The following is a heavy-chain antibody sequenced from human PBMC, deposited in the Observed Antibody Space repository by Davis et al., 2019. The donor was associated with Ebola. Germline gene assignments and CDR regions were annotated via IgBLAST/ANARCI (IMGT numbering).Heavy chain of an antibody. CDR3: ARHPYPHTYYYDSSRYAFDI. Sequence: MPSETLSLTCAVYGGSFSGYYWSWIRQPPGKGLEWIGEINHSGSTNYNPSLKSRVTISVDTSKNQFSLKLSSVTAADTAVYYCARHPYPHTYYYDSSRYAFDIWGQGTMVTVSS. CDR2: INHSGST. V-gene: IGHV4-34*01. D-gene: IGHD3-22*01. CDR1: GGSFSGYY. J-gene: IGHJ3*02.